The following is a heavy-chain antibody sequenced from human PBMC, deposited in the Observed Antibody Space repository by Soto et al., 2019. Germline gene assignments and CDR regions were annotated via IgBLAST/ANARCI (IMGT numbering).Heavy chain of an antibody. CDR3: ARDTKKMATIADY. V-gene: IGHV3-33*01. Sequence: PGGSLRLSCAASGFTFSSYGMHWVRQAPGKGLEWVAVIWYDGSNKYYADSVKGRFTISRDNSKNTLYLQMNSLRAEDTAVYYCARDTKKMATIADYWGQGTLVTVSS. D-gene: IGHD5-12*01. CDR1: GFTFSSYG. CDR2: IWYDGSNK. J-gene: IGHJ4*02.